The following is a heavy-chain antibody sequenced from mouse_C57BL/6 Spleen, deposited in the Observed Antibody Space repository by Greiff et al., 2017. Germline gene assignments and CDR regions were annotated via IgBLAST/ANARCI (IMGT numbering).Heavy chain of an antibody. V-gene: IGHV1-69*01. CDR1: GYTFTSYW. Sequence: QVQLQQPGAELVMPGASVKLSCKASGYTFTSYWMHWVKQRPGQGLEWIGEIDPSDSYTNYNQKFKGKSTLTVDKSSSTAYMQLSSLTSEDSAGYYCARSSTVVADWYFDVWGTGTTVTVSS. D-gene: IGHD1-1*01. CDR3: ARSSTVVADWYFDV. CDR2: IDPSDSYT. J-gene: IGHJ1*03.